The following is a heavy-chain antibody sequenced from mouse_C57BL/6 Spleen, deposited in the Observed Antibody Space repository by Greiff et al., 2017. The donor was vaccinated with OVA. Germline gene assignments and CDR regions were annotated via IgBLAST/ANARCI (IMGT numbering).Heavy chain of an antibody. CDR1: GYTFTSYW. V-gene: IGHV1-52*01. J-gene: IGHJ3*01. CDR2: IDPSDSEP. Sequence: QVQLQQPGAELVRPGSSVKLSCKASGYTFTSYWMHWVKQRPIQGLEWIGNIDPSDSEPHYTQTFKDQATLNVDQSSSTAYMQLSSLTSDDSAVDYCASKDEYDGAWFAYWGQGTLVTVSA. CDR3: ASKDEYDGAWFAY. D-gene: IGHD2-4*01.